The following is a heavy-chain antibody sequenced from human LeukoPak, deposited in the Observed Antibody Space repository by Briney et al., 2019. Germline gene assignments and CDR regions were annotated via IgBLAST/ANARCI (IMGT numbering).Heavy chain of an antibody. CDR3: ASLGGGERIDY. V-gene: IGHV4-59*01. J-gene: IGHJ4*02. CDR1: GGSISSYY. Sequence: PSETLSLTCTVSGGSISSYYWSWIRQPPGKGLEWIGYIYYSGSTNYNPSLKSRVTISVDTSKNQFSLKLSSVTAADTAVYYCASLGGGERIDYWGQGTLVTVSS. D-gene: IGHD3-16*01. CDR2: IYYSGST.